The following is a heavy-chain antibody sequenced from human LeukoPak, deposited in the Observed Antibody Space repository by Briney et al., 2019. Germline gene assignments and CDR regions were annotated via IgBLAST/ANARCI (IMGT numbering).Heavy chain of an antibody. D-gene: IGHD6-19*01. CDR1: GYTFTSYG. CDR3: ARDSSDDYYYYGMDV. Sequence: ASVKVSCKASGYTFTSYGISWVRQAPGQGLEWMGWISAYNGNTNYAQKLQGKVTMTTDTSTSTAYMELRSLRSGDTAVYYCARDSSDDYYYYGMDVWGQGTTVTVSS. J-gene: IGHJ6*02. V-gene: IGHV1-18*01. CDR2: ISAYNGNT.